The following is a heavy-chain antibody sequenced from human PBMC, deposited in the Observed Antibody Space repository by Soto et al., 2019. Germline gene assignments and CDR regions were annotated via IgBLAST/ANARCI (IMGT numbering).Heavy chain of an antibody. CDR3: ASQAARNYIDS. CDR1: GFTFSDYS. V-gene: IGHV3-11*01. J-gene: IGHJ4*02. D-gene: IGHD6-6*01. CDR2: INSRGRTL. Sequence: GGSLRLSCVASGFTFSDYSMSWIRQSPGTGLEWLAFINSRGRTLSYADSVRGRFTISRDNAENSVYLQMDSLRADDTAVYYCASQAARNYIDSWGQGNSVPVSS.